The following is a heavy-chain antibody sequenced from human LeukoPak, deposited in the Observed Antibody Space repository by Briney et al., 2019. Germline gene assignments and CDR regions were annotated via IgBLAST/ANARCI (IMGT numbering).Heavy chain of an antibody. D-gene: IGHD6-13*01. CDR2: IYYSGST. V-gene: IGHV4-59*08. CDR1: GGSISSYY. CDR3: ARHRGSSWSPYYYMDV. Sequence: SETLSLTCTVSGGSISSYYWSWIRQPPGKGLEWSGYIYYSGSTNYNPSLKSRVTISVDTSKNQFSLKLSSVTAADTAVYYCARHRGSSWSPYYYMDVWGKGTTVTVSS. J-gene: IGHJ6*03.